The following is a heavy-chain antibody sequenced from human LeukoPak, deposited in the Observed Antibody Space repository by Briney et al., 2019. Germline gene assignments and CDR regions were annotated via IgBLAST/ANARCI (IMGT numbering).Heavy chain of an antibody. D-gene: IGHD3-9*01. CDR3: ARRGYDMSWFDP. CDR2: IYYSGST. Sequence: SETLSLTCTVSGGSIRSTSHYWAWIRQPPGKRLEWIGSIYYSGSTYYNPSLKSRVTISVVTSKNQFSLSLSSVTAADTTVYYCARRGYDMSWFDPWGQGTLVTVSS. V-gene: IGHV4-39*01. CDR1: GGSIRSTSHY. J-gene: IGHJ5*02.